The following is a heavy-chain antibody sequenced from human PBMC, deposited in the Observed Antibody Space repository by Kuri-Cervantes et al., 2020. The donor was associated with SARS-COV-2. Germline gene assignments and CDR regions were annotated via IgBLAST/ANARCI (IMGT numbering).Heavy chain of an antibody. J-gene: IGHJ6*02. CDR1: GFTFSAYW. CDR3: ARGDGMDV. V-gene: IGHV3-74*01. Sequence: GESLKISCAASGFTFSAYWMHWVRHAPGKGLVWVSHIDGDGTSIGYAGSVKGRFTISRDNAKGTLYLQMNSLRAEDTAIYYCARGDGMDVWGQGTTVTVSS. CDR2: IDGDGTSI.